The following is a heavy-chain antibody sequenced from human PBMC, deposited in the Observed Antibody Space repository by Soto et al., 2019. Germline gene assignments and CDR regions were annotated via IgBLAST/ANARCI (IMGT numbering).Heavy chain of an antibody. V-gene: IGHV3-30*04. J-gene: IGHJ4*01. Sequence: GGSLRLSCAASGFTFRNYAMRWVRQAPGKGLEWVALISNDGRNKYYADSVKGRFTTSRDNSQNTLYLQMNTLRAEDTAVYFCAKVPLLLNNFDYWGHGTLVTASS. D-gene: IGHD1-26*01. CDR1: GFTFRNYA. CDR2: ISNDGRNK. CDR3: AKVPLLLNNFDY.